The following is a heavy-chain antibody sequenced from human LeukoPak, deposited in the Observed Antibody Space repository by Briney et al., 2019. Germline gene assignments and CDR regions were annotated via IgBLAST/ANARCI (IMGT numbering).Heavy chain of an antibody. J-gene: IGHJ5*02. D-gene: IGHD3-16*02. CDR3: ASLTGGPLYYDYVWGSYRLNNWFDP. CDR2: IHYSGIT. Sequence: TPSQTLSLTCTVSGGSISSGGYYWSWLRQHPGEGLEWIGYIHYSGITYYNPSLKSRVTISVDRSKNQFSLKLSSVTAADTAVYYCASLTGGPLYYDYVWGSYRLNNWFDPWGQGTLVTVSS. CDR1: GGSISSGGYY. V-gene: IGHV4-31*03.